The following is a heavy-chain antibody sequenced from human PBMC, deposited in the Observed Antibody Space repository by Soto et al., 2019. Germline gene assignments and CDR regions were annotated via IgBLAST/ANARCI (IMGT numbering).Heavy chain of an antibody. CDR2: VYYSGNT. CDR3: ARSYSTTAIPNGFDP. CDR1: GASISSTNYY. V-gene: IGHV4-39*01. J-gene: IGHJ5*02. Sequence: SETLSLTCTVSGASISSTNYYWGWLRQPPGKGLEWIATVYYSGNTYYNPSLKSRVTILVDTSNNHFSLNLSPVTAADTAVYYCARSYSTTAIPNGFDPWGQGTLVTVSS. D-gene: IGHD6-13*01.